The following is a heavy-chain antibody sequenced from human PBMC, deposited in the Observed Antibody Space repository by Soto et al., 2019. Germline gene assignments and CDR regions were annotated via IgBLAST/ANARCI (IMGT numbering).Heavy chain of an antibody. CDR2: IHYTGST. Sequence: PSETLSLTCIVSGGSISSSIYSWVWIRQPPGEGLEWIGTIHYTGSTYYKPSLKSRVTTSVDTSKNQFSLKLSSVTAADTAVYYCARLYSSSCYFDYWGQGTLVTVSS. CDR3: ARLYSSSCYFDY. V-gene: IGHV4-39*01. D-gene: IGHD6-6*01. J-gene: IGHJ4*02. CDR1: GGSISSSIYS.